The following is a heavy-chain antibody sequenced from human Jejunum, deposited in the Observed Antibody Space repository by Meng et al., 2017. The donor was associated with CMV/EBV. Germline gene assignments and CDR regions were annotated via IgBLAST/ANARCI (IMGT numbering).Heavy chain of an antibody. CDR2: ISAYNGNT. V-gene: IGHV1-18*01. D-gene: IGHD1-14*01. Sequence: QVQLVQSGAEVKKPGASVKVSCKASGYIFNNYGVSWVRQAPGQGPGWMGWISAYNGNTNYAQNFPGRFTMTTDTSTSTAYMELRSLRSDDTAVYYCARDLPGGTKGTWLDLWGQGTLVTVSS. CDR3: ARDLPGGTKGTWLDL. J-gene: IGHJ5*02. CDR1: GYIFNNYG.